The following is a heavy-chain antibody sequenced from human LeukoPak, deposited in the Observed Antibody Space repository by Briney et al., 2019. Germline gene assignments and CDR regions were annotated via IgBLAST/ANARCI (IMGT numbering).Heavy chain of an antibody. J-gene: IGHJ4*02. D-gene: IGHD3-10*01. Sequence: GGSLRLSCAASGFTFSGYEMNWVRLAPGKGLEWVSYINSGGYRVHYADSVEGRFTISRDNAKNSLYLQMNSLRADDTAVYYCARGWRSGTEFDYWGQGTLVTVSS. CDR2: INSGGYRV. CDR1: GFTFSGYE. CDR3: ARGWRSGTEFDY. V-gene: IGHV3-48*03.